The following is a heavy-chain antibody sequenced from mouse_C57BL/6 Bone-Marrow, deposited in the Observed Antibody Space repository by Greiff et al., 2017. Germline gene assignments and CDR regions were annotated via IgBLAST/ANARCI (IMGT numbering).Heavy chain of an antibody. D-gene: IGHD1-1*01. CDR2: IYPGDGDT. CDR1: GYAFSSYW. Sequence: VQLQQSGAELVKPGASVKISCKASGYAFSSYWMNWVKQRPGKGLEWIGQIYPGDGDTNYNGKFKGKATLTAEKSSSTAYMQLSSLTSEDSAVYFCARDRAYYGSSHWYFDVWGTGTTVTVSS. J-gene: IGHJ1*03. CDR3: ARDRAYYGSSHWYFDV. V-gene: IGHV1-80*01.